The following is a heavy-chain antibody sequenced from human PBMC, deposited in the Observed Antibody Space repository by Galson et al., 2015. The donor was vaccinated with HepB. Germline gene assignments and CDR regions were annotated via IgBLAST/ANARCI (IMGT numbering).Heavy chain of an antibody. J-gene: IGHJ4*02. Sequence: SVKVSCKASGGTFSSYAISWVRQAPGQGLEWMGRIIPILGIANYAQKFQGRVTITADKSTSTAYMELSSLRSEDTAVYYCAREFRIQLWHFDYWGQGTLVTVSS. CDR1: GGTFSSYA. D-gene: IGHD5-18*01. CDR3: AREFRIQLWHFDY. V-gene: IGHV1-69*04. CDR2: IIPILGIA.